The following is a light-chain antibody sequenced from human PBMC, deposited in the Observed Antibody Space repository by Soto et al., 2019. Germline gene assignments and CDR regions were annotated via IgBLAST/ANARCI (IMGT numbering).Light chain of an antibody. J-gene: IGLJ1*01. CDR3: CSYAGNSEV. CDR1: SGDVGSYNL. V-gene: IGLV2-23*02. Sequence: QSVLTQPASVSGSPGQSITIPCTGTSGDVGSYNLVSWYQQHPGKAPKLLIYEVTERPPGVSNRFSGSKSGNTASLTISGLQPDDEADYYCCSYAGNSEVFGTGTKVTVL. CDR2: EVT.